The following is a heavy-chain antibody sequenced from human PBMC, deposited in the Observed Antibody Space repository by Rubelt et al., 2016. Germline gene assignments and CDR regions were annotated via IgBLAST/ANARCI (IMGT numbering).Heavy chain of an antibody. V-gene: IGHV4-34*02. CDR1: DGSFSAYY. J-gene: IGHJ5*02. D-gene: IGHD5-18*01. CDR3: ATPRGYNYGFDP. Sequence: QVQLRQWGAGLLKPSETLSLTCAVYDGSFSAYYWSWIRQPPGKGLEWIGEITHSGSTYYNSSLQSRVSISVDTSKNHISLKRNSVTVADTAVYYCATPRGYNYGFDPWGKGTLVNVSS. CDR2: ITHSGST.